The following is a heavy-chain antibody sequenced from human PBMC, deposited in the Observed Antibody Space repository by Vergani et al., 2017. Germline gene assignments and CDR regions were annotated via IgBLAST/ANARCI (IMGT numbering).Heavy chain of an antibody. CDR3: ARDPDDILTGYGASPGY. Sequence: EVQLVESGGGLVKPGRSLRLSCAASGFTFSSYGMHWVRQAPGKGLEWVSSISSSSSYIYYADSVKGRFTISRDNAKNSLYLQMNSLRAEDTAVYYCARDPDDILTGYGASPGYWGQGTLVTVSS. V-gene: IGHV3-21*01. CDR2: ISSSSSYI. J-gene: IGHJ4*02. D-gene: IGHD3-9*01. CDR1: GFTFSSYG.